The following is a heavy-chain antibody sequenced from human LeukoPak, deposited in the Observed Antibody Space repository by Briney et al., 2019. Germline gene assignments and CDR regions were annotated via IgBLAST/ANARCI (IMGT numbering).Heavy chain of an antibody. CDR2: VSYLGNDK. Sequence: GGSLRLSCAASGFTFNKYAMHWVRQAPGKGLKWVAVVSYLGNDKFYADSVKGRFTISKDNSNNTVYLEINSLRSEDTAVYYCARPLERRLIHYFDFWAREPWSPSPQ. CDR1: GFTFNKYA. CDR3: ARPLERRLIHYFDF. J-gene: IGHJ4*02. V-gene: IGHV3-30-3*01. D-gene: IGHD6-25*01.